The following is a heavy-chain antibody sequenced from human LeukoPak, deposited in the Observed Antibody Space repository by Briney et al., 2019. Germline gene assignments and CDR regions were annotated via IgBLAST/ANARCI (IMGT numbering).Heavy chain of an antibody. Sequence: GGSLRLSCAASGLTFSSYSMNWVRQAPGKGLEWVSSISSSSSYIYYADSVKGRFTISRDNAKNSLYLQMNSLRAEDTAVYYCARDLLRFLEWSHNWFDPWGQGTLVTVSS. J-gene: IGHJ5*02. CDR3: ARDLLRFLEWSHNWFDP. V-gene: IGHV3-21*01. CDR2: ISSSSSYI. D-gene: IGHD3-3*01. CDR1: GLTFSSYS.